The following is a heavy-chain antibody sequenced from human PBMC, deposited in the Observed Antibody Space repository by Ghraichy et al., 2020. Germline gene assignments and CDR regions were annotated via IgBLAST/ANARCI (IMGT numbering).Heavy chain of an antibody. J-gene: IGHJ5*02. D-gene: IGHD6-19*01. CDR3: ARNRYSSGWYSSTWIAGNNWFDP. CDR2: ISSSGSTI. CDR1: GFTFSSYE. Sequence: GESLNISCAASGFTFSSYEMNWVRQAPGKGLEWVSYISSSGSTIYYADSVKGRFTISRDNAKNSLYLQMNSLRAEDTAVYYCARNRYSSGWYSSTWIAGNNWFDPWGQGTLVTVSS. V-gene: IGHV3-48*03.